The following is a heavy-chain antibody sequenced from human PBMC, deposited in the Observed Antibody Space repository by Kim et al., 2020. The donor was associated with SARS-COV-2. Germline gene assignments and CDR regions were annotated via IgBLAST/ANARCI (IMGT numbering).Heavy chain of an antibody. CDR3: AREGIAVAGTKSYYYGMDV. J-gene: IGHJ6*01. CDR1: GGTFSSYA. CDR2: LIPIFGTA. Sequence: SVKVSCKASGGTFSSYAISWVRQAPGHWLEWMGGLIPIFGTANFAQKFQGRDTITADESTSTSYMELSSLRSEDTAVYYCAREGIAVAGTKSYYYGMDV. D-gene: IGHD6-19*01. V-gene: IGHV1-69*13.